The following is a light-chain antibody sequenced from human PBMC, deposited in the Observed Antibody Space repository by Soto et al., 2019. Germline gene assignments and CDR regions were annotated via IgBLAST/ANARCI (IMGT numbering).Light chain of an antibody. CDR3: QQYYSYPAIT. CDR1: QGISSH. CDR2: AAS. J-gene: IGKJ5*01. V-gene: IGKV1-8*01. Sequence: AIRMTQSPSSLSASTGDRVTITCRARQGISSHLAWYQQKPGKAPKLLIYAASTLQSGVPSRFSGSGSGTDFTLTISCLQSEDFATYYCQQYYSYPAITFGQGTRLEIK.